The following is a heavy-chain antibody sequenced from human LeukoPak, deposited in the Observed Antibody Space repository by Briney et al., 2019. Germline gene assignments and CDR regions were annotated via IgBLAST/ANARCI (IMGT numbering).Heavy chain of an antibody. CDR1: GGSILTTNW. V-gene: IGHV4-4*02. CDR2: VHLSGAS. J-gene: IGHJ4*02. CDR3: TRDSGAFSPFGF. D-gene: IGHD1-26*01. Sequence: NPSGTLSLTCAVSGGSILTTNWWSWVRQPPGKGLEWIGEVHLSGASNYNPSLKSRVNMSIDKSKNQLSLELTSVTAADTAIYYCTRDSGAFSPFGFWGQGTLVTVSS.